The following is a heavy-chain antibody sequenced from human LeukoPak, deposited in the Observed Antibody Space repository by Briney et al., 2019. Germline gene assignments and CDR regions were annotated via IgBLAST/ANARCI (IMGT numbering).Heavy chain of an antibody. CDR1: GVSISSYY. D-gene: IGHD5-24*01. J-gene: IGHJ4*02. CDR2: IYYSGST. V-gene: IGHV4-39*07. Sequence: SETLSLTCTVSGVSISSYYWGWIRQPPGKGLEWIGSIYYSGSTYYNPSLKSRVTISVDTSKNQFSLKLSSVTAADTAVYYCARVGERWLQLLVDYWGQGTLVTVSS. CDR3: ARVGERWLQLLVDY.